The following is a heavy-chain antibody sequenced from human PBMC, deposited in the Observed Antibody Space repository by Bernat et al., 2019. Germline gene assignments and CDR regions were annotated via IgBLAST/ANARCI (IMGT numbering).Heavy chain of an antibody. Sequence: QVQLVESGGRVVQPGTSLRLSCAASGFIFSSYGMHWVRQAPGKGLERVGGIWWNASNTHYADAVRGRFIISRDDSKNTLFLQMNSLRGDDTAIYYCTREGWSTLAAAGTGADYGSQGTLGSVSS. J-gene: IGHJ4*03. CDR2: IWWNASNT. V-gene: IGHV3-33*01. D-gene: IGHD6-13*01. CDR3: TREGWSTLAAAGTGADY. CDR1: GFIFSSYG.